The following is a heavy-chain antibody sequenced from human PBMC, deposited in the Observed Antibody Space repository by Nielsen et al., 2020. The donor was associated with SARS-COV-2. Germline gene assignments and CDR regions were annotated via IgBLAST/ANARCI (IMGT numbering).Heavy chain of an antibody. CDR3: ARDHSQGY. Sequence: GESLKISCAASGFTFSGYWMSWVRQAPGKGLEWVGTIKQDGSEKYYVDSVKGRFTIFRDNTKNSVYLQMNSLRAEDTAVYYCARDHSQGYWGQGTLVTVSS. V-gene: IGHV3-7*03. CDR1: GFTFSGYW. J-gene: IGHJ4*02. CDR2: IKQDGSEK.